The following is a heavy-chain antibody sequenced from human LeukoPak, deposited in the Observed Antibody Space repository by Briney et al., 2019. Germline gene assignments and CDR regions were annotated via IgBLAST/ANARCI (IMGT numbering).Heavy chain of an antibody. J-gene: IGHJ4*02. V-gene: IGHV3-23*01. CDR2: ITGSGSIT. Sequence: PGRSLRLSCAASGFIFSSYAMTWVRQAPGKGLEWVSIITGSGSITYYADSVKGRFTISRVNSKNTLYLQMHSLRAEGTAVYYCASFLSDYPYFNYWGQGTLVTVSS. D-gene: IGHD4-17*01. CDR3: ASFLSDYPYFNY. CDR1: GFIFSSYA.